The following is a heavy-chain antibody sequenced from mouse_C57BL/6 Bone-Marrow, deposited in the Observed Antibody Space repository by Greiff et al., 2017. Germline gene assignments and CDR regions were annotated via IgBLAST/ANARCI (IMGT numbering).Heavy chain of an antibody. CDR1: GYTFTSYW. J-gene: IGHJ4*01. D-gene: IGHD1-1*01. Sequence: EVQLQQSGTVLARPGASVKMSCKTSGYTFTSYWMHWVKQRPGQGLEWIGAIYPGNSDTSYNQKFKGKAKLTAVTSASTAYMELSSLTNEDSAVYYCTRRMKAHYYGSSYYAMDYWGQGTSVTVSS. V-gene: IGHV1-5*01. CDR3: TRRMKAHYYGSSYYAMDY. CDR2: IYPGNSDT.